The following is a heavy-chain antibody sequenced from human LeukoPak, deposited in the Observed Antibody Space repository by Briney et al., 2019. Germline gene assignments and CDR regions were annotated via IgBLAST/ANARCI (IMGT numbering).Heavy chain of an antibody. CDR3: ARGPDDSSGYYRRYYFDY. V-gene: IGHV4-34*01. CDR2: INHSGST. D-gene: IGHD3-22*01. J-gene: IGHJ4*02. Sequence: SETLSLTCAVYGGSFSDYYWGWIRQPPGKGLEWIGEINHSGSTNYNPSPKSRVTRSVDTSKNQFSLKLSSVTAADTAVYYCARGPDDSSGYYRRYYFDYWGQGTLVTVSP. CDR1: GGSFSDYY.